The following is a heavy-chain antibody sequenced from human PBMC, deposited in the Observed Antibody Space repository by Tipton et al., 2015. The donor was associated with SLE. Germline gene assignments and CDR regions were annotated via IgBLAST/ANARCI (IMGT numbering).Heavy chain of an antibody. CDR3: AGDTYGLDY. CDR2: IHYSRNT. D-gene: IGHD2-8*01. V-gene: IGHV4-59*08. J-gene: IGHJ4*02. Sequence: TLSLTCTVSGDSISGYYWSWIRQPPGKGLEWIGNIHYSRNTKYNPSLNSRVTISIDASRSQFSLRLTSVTAADAAVYYCAGDTYGLDYWGQGILVTVSS. CDR1: GDSISGYY.